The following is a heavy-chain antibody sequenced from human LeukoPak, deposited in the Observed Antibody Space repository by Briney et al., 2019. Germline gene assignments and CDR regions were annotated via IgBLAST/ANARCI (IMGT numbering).Heavy chain of an antibody. V-gene: IGHV3-23*01. CDR3: AKEGRYCSSTSCYTDAYYYYTDV. Sequence: GGSLRLSCAASGFTFSSYAMSWVRQAPGKGLEWVSAISGSGGSTYYADSVKGRFTISRDNSKNTLYLQMNSLRAEDTAVYYCAKEGRYCSSTSCYTDAYYYYTDVWGKGTTVTVSS. CDR2: ISGSGGST. D-gene: IGHD2-2*02. CDR1: GFTFSSYA. J-gene: IGHJ6*03.